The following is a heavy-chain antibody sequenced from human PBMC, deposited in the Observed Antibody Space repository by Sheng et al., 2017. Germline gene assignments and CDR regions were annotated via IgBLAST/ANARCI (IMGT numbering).Heavy chain of an antibody. D-gene: IGHD2-2*01. CDR2: IYYSGST. J-gene: IGHJ5*02. V-gene: IGHV4-39*07. Sequence: QLQLQESGPGLVKPSETLSLTCTVSGGSISSSSYYWGWIRQPPGKGLEWIGSIYYSGSTYYNPSLKSRVTISVDTSKNQFSLKLSSVTAADTAVYYCARGGGPLGTSCYGLVPTPWGQGNPGHRLL. CDR1: GGSISSSSYY. CDR3: ARGGGPLGTSCYGLVPTP.